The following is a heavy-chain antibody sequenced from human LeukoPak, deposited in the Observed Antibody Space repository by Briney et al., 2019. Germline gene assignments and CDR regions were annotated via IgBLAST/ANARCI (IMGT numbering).Heavy chain of an antibody. D-gene: IGHD6-19*01. CDR1: GGSISSYY. CDR3: ARDRSSGWYYYGMDV. CDR2: IYYSGST. J-gene: IGHJ6*02. Sequence: SETLSLTCTVSGGSISSYYWSWIRQPPGKGLEWIGYIYYSGSTNYNPSLKSRVTISVDTSKNQFSLKLSSVTAADTAAYYCARDRSSGWYYYGMDVWGQGTTVTVSS. V-gene: IGHV4-59*01.